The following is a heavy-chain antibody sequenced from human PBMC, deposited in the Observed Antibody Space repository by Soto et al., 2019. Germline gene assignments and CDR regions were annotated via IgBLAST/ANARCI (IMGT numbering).Heavy chain of an antibody. CDR2: INHSGST. V-gene: IGHV4-34*01. J-gene: IGHJ4*02. CDR3: ARLGYYGSGSHFDY. D-gene: IGHD3-10*01. Sequence: SETLSLTCAVYGGSFSGYYWSWIRQPPGKGLEWIGEINHSGSTNYNPSLKSRVTISVDTSKNQFSLKLSSVTAADTAVYYCARLGYYGSGSHFDYWGQGTLVTVSS. CDR1: GGSFSGYY.